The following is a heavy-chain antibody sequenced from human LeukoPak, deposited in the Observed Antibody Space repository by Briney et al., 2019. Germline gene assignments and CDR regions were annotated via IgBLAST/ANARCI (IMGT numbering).Heavy chain of an antibody. CDR3: ARARSDFDY. CDR2: INHTGAST. V-gene: IGHV1-46*01. J-gene: IGHJ4*02. CDR1: GYTFTNYY. Sequence: ASVKVSCKASGYTFTNYYMHWVRQAPGPSLEWMGIINHTGASTIYSQNFQGRVTMTRDTSTSTFFMELSSLRSEDTVVYYCARARSDFDYWGQGTLVTVSS.